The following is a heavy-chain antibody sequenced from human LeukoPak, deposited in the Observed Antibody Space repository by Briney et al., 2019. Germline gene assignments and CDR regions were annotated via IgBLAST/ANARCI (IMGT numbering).Heavy chain of an antibody. CDR3: ARGDDYGDYTPFDY. J-gene: IGHJ4*02. V-gene: IGHV3-48*04. Sequence: GGSLRLSCAASGFTFRNFAMNWVRQTPGKGLEWISYISSSSSTIYYADSVKGRFTISRDNAKNPLYLQMNSLRAEDTAVYYCARGDDYGDYTPFDYWGQGTLVTVSS. CDR1: GFTFRNFA. CDR2: ISSSSSTI. D-gene: IGHD4-17*01.